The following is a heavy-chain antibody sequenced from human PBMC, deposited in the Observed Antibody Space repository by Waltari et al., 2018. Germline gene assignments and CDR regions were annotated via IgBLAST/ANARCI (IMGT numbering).Heavy chain of an antibody. D-gene: IGHD3-10*01. V-gene: IGHV4-39*07. Sequence: QLQLQESGPGLVKPSETLSLTCTVSGGSISSSSYYWGWIRQPPGKGLEWIGSIYYSGSTYYNPSLKSRVTISVDTSKNHFSLKLSSVTAADTAVYYCARVGGIWFGDHRSDYWGQGTLVTVSS. CDR1: GGSISSSSYY. CDR2: IYYSGST. CDR3: ARVGGIWFGDHRSDY. J-gene: IGHJ4*02.